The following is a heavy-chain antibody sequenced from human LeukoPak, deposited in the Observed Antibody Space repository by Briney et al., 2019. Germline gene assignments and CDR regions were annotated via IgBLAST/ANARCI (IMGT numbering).Heavy chain of an antibody. CDR1: GFTFSSYA. J-gene: IGHJ6*03. D-gene: IGHD1-7*01. Sequence: GGSLRLSCAASGFTFSSYAMSWVRQAPGKGLEWVSAISGSGGSTYYADSVKGRFTISRDNSKNTLYLQMNSLRAEDTAVYYCARDEQTTFPYYYYMDVWGKGTTVTVSS. CDR2: ISGSGGST. V-gene: IGHV3-23*01. CDR3: ARDEQTTFPYYYYMDV.